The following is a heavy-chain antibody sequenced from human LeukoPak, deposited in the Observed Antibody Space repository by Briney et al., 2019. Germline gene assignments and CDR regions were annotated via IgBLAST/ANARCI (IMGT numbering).Heavy chain of an antibody. CDR2: IIPNTGGT. CDR1: GYTFTGYY. J-gene: IGHJ4*02. V-gene: IGHV1-2*06. Sequence: GASVKVSCKASGYTFTGYYIHWVRQAPGQGLEWMGRIIPNTGGTKYAQNLQGRVIMTSDTSISTAYMELSSLRSDDTAVYYCAKGHYYGSGSLDYWGQGTLVTVSS. CDR3: AKGHYYGSGSLDY. D-gene: IGHD3-10*01.